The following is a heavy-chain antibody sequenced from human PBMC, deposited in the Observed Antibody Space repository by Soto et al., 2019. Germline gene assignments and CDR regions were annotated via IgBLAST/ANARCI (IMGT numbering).Heavy chain of an antibody. CDR3: GRERWGLLDI. Sequence: EVQLVESGGGLVQPGGALRLSCAASGFTFSDYWMAWARQAPGTGLFWVSRINADGSIAHYAESVKGRLNISRDNAKNTLWLQLNSLRDDDTAVYYCGRERWGLLDIWGQGAMVTVSS. CDR2: INADGSIA. V-gene: IGHV3-74*01. D-gene: IGHD7-27*01. CDR1: GFTFSDYW. J-gene: IGHJ3*02.